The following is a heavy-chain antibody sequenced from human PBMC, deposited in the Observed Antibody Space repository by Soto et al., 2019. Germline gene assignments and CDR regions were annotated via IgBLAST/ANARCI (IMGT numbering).Heavy chain of an antibody. CDR3: ARVLGGYGMDV. V-gene: IGHV3-11*01. Sequence: GGSLRLSCAASGFTFSDYYRSWIRQAPGKGLEWVSDISSSGSIIYYADSVKGRFTISRDNAKNSLYLQMNSLRAEDTAVYYCARVLGGYGMDVWGQGTTVTVSS. CDR2: ISSSGSII. CDR1: GFTFSDYY. D-gene: IGHD2-15*01. J-gene: IGHJ6*02.